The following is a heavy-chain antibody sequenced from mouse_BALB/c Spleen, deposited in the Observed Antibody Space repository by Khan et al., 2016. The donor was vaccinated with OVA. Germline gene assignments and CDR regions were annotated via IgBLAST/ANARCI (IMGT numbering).Heavy chain of an antibody. J-gene: IGHJ3*01. CDR2: ISSGGDYT. D-gene: IGHD4-1*01. V-gene: IGHV5-6*01. CDR3: ASHLTGSFTY. Sequence: EVELVESGGDLVKPGGSLKLSCAASGFSFSSYSMSWVRHTPDKRLEWVATISSGGDYTYYPDIVKGRFTISRDNATNTLYLQMSSLKSEDTAMYYCASHLTGSFTYWGQGTLVTVSA. CDR1: GFSFSSYS.